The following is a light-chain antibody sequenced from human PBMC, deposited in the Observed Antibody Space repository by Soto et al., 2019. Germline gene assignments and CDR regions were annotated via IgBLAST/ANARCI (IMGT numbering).Light chain of an antibody. CDR1: SSDVGGYNS. Sequence: QSVLTQPASVSGSPGQSITVSCTGTSSDVGGYNSVSWYQQHPGKPPKLIIYEVSNRPSGVSDRFSGSKSGNTASLTISGLQAEDEADYYCSSYTSTSSSVFATWTKVTV. J-gene: IGLJ1*01. CDR2: EVS. V-gene: IGLV2-14*03. CDR3: SSYTSTSSSV.